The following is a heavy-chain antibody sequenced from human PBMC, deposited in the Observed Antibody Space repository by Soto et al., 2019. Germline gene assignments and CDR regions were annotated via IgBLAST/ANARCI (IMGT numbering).Heavy chain of an antibody. D-gene: IGHD5-18*01. J-gene: IGHJ6*02. CDR2: ISYDGTDK. V-gene: IGHV3-30*18. CDR1: GFTFSSYG. CDR3: VKERYAQLWLEDYGRDV. Sequence: QVQLVESGGGVVQPGRSLRLSCAASGFTFSSYGIHWVRQAPGKGLEWVALISYDGTDKYYADSVKGRFTISRDNSKNTLYLQMSSLGPEDTAVYYCVKERYAQLWLEDYGRDVWGQGTTVTV.